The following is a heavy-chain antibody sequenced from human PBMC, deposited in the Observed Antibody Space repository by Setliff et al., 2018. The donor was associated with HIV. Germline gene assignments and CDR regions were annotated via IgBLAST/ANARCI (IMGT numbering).Heavy chain of an antibody. CDR3: ARALAYCGADCPEDSFDI. V-gene: IGHV4-61*09. D-gene: IGHD2-21*01. CDR2: IYTSGST. J-gene: IGHJ3*02. Sequence: PSETLSLTCSVSGVSISSSNYFWTWIRQPAGKGLEWIVHIYTSGSTNYNPSLKYNPSLKSRATISVDSSKNHFSLRLHSLTAADTAVYYCARALAYCGADCPEDSFDIWGQGTLVTVSS. CDR1: GVSISSSNYF.